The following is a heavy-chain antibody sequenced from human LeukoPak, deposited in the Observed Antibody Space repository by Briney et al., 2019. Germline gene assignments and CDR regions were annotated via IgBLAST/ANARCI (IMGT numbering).Heavy chain of an antibody. J-gene: IGHJ4*02. CDR3: ARFSSAYVFDY. Sequence: ASVKVSCKASGGTFSSYAISWVRQAPGQGLEWMGRIIPILGIANYAQKFQGRVTITADKSTSTAYMELSSLRSEDTAVYYCARFSSAYVFDYWGQGTLVTVSS. V-gene: IGHV1-69*04. D-gene: IGHD6-6*01. CDR1: GGTFSSYA. CDR2: IIPILGIA.